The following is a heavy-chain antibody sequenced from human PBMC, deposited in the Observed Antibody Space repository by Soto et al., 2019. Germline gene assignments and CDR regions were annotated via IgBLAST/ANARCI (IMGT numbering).Heavy chain of an antibody. D-gene: IGHD3-3*01. J-gene: IGHJ5*02. CDR1: GGSFSGYY. Sequence: PSETLSLTCAVYGGSFSGYYWSWLRQPPGKGLEWIGEINHSGSTNYNPSLKSRVTISVDTSKNQFSLKLSSVTAADTAVYYCARGQRFLEWLLSLQNWFDPWGQGTLVTVSS. V-gene: IGHV4-34*01. CDR3: ARGQRFLEWLLSLQNWFDP. CDR2: INHSGST.